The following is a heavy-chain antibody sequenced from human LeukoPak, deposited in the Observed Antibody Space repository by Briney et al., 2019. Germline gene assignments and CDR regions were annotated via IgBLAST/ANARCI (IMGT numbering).Heavy chain of an antibody. CDR1: GGSISSSSYY. CDR3: AIRWGSSAYHFDY. D-gene: IGHD6-6*01. CDR2: IYSSGST. J-gene: IGHJ4*02. V-gene: IGHV4-39*01. Sequence: PSETLSLTCTVSGGSISSSSYYWDWIRQPPGKGLEWIGNIYSSGSTYYNPSLKSRVTISVDTSKNQFSLKLSSVTAADTAVYYCAIRWGSSAYHFDYWGQGTLVTVSS.